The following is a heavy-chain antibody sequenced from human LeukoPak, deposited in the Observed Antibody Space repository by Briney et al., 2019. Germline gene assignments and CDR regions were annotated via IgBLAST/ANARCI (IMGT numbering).Heavy chain of an antibody. Sequence: SETLSLTCTVSGGSISSYYWSWIRQPAGKGLEWIGRIYSSGSTNYNPSLKSRVSMSVDTSKNQFSLKLSSVTAADTALYYCARDIEVRNWFDPWGQGTLVTVS. CDR1: GGSISSYY. V-gene: IGHV4-4*07. D-gene: IGHD6-19*01. CDR2: IYSSGST. CDR3: ARDIEVRNWFDP. J-gene: IGHJ5*02.